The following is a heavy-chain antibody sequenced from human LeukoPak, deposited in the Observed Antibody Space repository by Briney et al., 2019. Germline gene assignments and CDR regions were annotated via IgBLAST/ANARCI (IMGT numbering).Heavy chain of an antibody. V-gene: IGHV4-30-4*08. Sequence: SETLSLTCAVSGGSISSGDYYWSWIRQPPGKGLEWIGYIYYSGSTYYNPSLKSRVTISVDTSKNQFSLKLSSVTAADTAVYDCARGYYMGAADYWGQGTLVTVSS. CDR1: GGSISSGDYY. J-gene: IGHJ4*02. CDR2: IYYSGST. D-gene: IGHD1-26*01. CDR3: ARGYYMGAADY.